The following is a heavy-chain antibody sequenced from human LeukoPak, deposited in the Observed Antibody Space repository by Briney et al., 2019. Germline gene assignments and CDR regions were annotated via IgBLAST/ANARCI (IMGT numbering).Heavy chain of an antibody. V-gene: IGHV1-46*01. J-gene: IGHJ4*02. Sequence: GASVKVSCKPSGYTFTSYHMHWVRQAPGQGLEWVAIIKSTGDTTVYAQKFQGRVTVTRDTSTSTVYMDLSSLSPEDTAVYYCVREDAHTYYFDFWGPGTLVTVSS. CDR3: VREDAHTYYFDF. CDR1: GYTFTSYH. CDR2: IKSTGDTT. D-gene: IGHD2-2*01.